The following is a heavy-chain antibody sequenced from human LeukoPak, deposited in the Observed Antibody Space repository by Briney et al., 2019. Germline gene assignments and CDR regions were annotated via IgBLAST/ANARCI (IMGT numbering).Heavy chain of an antibody. CDR2: IYYSGST. CDR1: GGSISSYY. J-gene: IGHJ5*02. V-gene: IGHV4-59*01. Sequence: SETLSLTCTVSGGSISSYYWSWIRQPPGKGLEWIGYIYYSGSTNYNPSLKSRVTISVDTSKNQFSLKLSSVTAADTAVYYCARDQFSGTYNWFDPWGQGTLDTVSS. CDR3: ARDQFSGTYNWFDP. D-gene: IGHD6-25*01.